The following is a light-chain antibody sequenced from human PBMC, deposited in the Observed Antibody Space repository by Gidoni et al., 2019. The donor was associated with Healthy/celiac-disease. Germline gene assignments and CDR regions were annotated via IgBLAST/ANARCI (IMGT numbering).Light chain of an antibody. CDR2: EDN. Sequence: NFMLPQPHSVSESPWKTVTISCTGSSGSIASNYVQWYQQRPGSAPTPVIYEDNQRPSGVPDRFSGSIDSSANSASLTISGLKTEDEADYYCQSYDSSNHVVFGGGTKLTVL. CDR3: QSYDSSNHVV. J-gene: IGLJ2*01. CDR1: SGSIASNY. V-gene: IGLV6-57*02.